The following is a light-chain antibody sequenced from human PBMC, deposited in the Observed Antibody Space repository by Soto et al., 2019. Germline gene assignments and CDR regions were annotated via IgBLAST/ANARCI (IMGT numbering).Light chain of an antibody. Sequence: ETMVALSPGAVPWSREERATLSCRASQSVSSSYLAWYQQIPGQAPRLLIYGASSRATGIPDRFSGSGSGTDVTLTISRLEPEDVAVYYCHQYGSSAVTFGEGTKVDIK. CDR2: GAS. J-gene: IGKJ1*01. CDR3: HQYGSSAVT. V-gene: IGKV3-20*01. CDR1: QSVSSSY.